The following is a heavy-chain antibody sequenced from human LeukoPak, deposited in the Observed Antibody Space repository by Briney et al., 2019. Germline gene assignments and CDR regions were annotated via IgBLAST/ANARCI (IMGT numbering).Heavy chain of an antibody. CDR3: ARDPYSSGWYKDAFDI. Sequence: PGGSLRLSCAASGFGFSSYSMNWVRQAPGKGLEWVSSISGSSSYINYADSVKGRFTISRDNAQNSLFLQLNSLRAEDTAVYYCARDPYSSGWYKDAFDIWGQGTMVTVSS. J-gene: IGHJ3*02. CDR1: GFGFSSYS. V-gene: IGHV3-21*01. D-gene: IGHD6-19*01. CDR2: ISGSSSYI.